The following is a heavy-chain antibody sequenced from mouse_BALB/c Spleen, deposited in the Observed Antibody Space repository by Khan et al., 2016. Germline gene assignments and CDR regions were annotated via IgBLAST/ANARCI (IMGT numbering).Heavy chain of an antibody. Sequence: EVQLQESGPGLVKPSQSLSLTCPVTCYSITSDYAWNWIRQFPGNKLEWMGYISYSGSTNYNPSLKSRVSINRDTSKNQVFLQLNSVTTEDTATYYCASSFGYRGFAYWGQGTLVTVSA. CDR1: CYSITSDYA. CDR3: ASSFGYRGFAY. V-gene: IGHV3-2*02. D-gene: IGHD2-2*01. J-gene: IGHJ3*01. CDR2: ISYSGST.